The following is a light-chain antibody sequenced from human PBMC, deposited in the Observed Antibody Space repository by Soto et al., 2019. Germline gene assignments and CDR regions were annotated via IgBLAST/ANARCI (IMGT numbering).Light chain of an antibody. CDR2: AAS. J-gene: IGKJ1*01. V-gene: IGKV1-39*01. Sequence: DIQMTQSPSSLSASVGERVTIASRASQTISNYLTWYQQKPGQAPKLLISAASSLQSGVPSRFSGSGSGTDFTLIISSLQPEDFATYYCHQTYSAPRTFGQGTKVEV. CDR1: QTISNY. CDR3: HQTYSAPRT.